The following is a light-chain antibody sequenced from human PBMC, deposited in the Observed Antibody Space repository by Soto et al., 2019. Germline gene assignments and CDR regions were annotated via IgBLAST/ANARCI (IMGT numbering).Light chain of an antibody. V-gene: IGLV2-14*01. Sequence: SALTQPASVSGSPGQSITISCTGTSSDVGGYNYVSWYQQHPGKAPKLMIYDVSNRPSGVSNRFSGSKSGNTASLTISGLQAEDEADYYCSSSTSSSTLYVFGTGTKLTVL. CDR2: DVS. CDR1: SSDVGGYNY. J-gene: IGLJ1*01. CDR3: SSSTSSSTLYV.